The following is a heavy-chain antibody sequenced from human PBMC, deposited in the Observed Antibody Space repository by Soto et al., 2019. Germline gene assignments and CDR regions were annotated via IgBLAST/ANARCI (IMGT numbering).Heavy chain of an antibody. Sequence: GASVKVSCKASGGTFSSYAISWVRQAPGQGLEWMGGIIPIFGTANYAQKLQDRVTMTTATSTSTAYMELASLRSDDTAVYYCARGCIAVTTHLCYWGQGTLVTVSS. J-gene: IGHJ4*02. CDR2: IIPIFGTA. V-gene: IGHV1-69*05. CDR3: ARGCIAVTTHLCY. D-gene: IGHD4-17*01. CDR1: GGTFSSYA.